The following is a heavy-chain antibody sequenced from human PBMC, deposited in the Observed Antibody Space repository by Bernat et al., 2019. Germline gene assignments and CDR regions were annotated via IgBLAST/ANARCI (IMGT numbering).Heavy chain of an antibody. D-gene: IGHD3-22*01. Sequence: QVQLVQSGAEVKKPGASVKVSCKASGYTFTSYYMHWVRQAPGQGLEWMGIINPSGGSTSYAQKFQGRVTMTRDTSTSTVYMGLSSLRSEDTAVYYCASEDYDSSGYYPHAGDYWGQGTLVTVSS. CDR2: INPSGGST. CDR3: ASEDYDSSGYYPHAGDY. J-gene: IGHJ4*02. V-gene: IGHV1-46*03. CDR1: GYTFTSYY.